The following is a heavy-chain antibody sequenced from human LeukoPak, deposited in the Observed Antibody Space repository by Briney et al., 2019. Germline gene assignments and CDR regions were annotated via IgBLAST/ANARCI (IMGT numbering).Heavy chain of an antibody. CDR3: AIINHPDGRVY. Sequence: PGESLKISCQGFGYPFTTSWIGWVRQLPGKGLEWTAIIYAGNSDAKYSPSFQGQVSISTDRSISTAYLHWSSLEASDTAIYYCAIINHPDGRVYWGQGTLVTVPS. CDR1: GYPFTTSW. CDR2: IYAGNSDA. J-gene: IGHJ4*02. D-gene: IGHD5-24*01. V-gene: IGHV5-51*01.